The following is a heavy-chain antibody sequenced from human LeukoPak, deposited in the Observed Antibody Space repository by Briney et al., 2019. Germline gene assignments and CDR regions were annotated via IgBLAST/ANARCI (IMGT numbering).Heavy chain of an antibody. V-gene: IGHV4-61*05. CDR2: IYYSGST. J-gene: IGHJ6*03. CDR1: GGSISSSSYY. Sequence: SETLSLTCTVSGGSISSSSYYWGWIRQPPGKGLEWIGYIYYSGSTNYNPSLKSRVTISVDTSKNQFSLKLSSVAAADTAVYYCARARWSIAARPDYYYYYMDVWGKGTTVTVSS. D-gene: IGHD6-6*01. CDR3: ARARWSIAARPDYYYYYMDV.